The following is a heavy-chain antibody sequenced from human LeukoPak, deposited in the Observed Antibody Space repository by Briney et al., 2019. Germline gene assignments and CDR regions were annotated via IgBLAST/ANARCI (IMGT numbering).Heavy chain of an antibody. D-gene: IGHD1-26*01. CDR2: ISYDETNI. CDR1: GFTFSSYA. V-gene: IGHV3-30-3*01. Sequence: GGSLRLSCAASGFTFSSYAMHWVRQAPGKGLEWVAVISYDETNIYYADSVKGRFTISRDNSRNTLYLQMDSLKTEDTAVYYCAKGELHFNTCSFDYWGQGTLVTVSS. CDR3: AKGELHFNTCSFDY. J-gene: IGHJ4*02.